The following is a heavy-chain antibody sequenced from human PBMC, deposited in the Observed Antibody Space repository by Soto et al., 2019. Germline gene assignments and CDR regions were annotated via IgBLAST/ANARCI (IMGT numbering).Heavy chain of an antibody. CDR3: AKGRSEFLFDY. V-gene: IGHV3-23*01. D-gene: IGHD2-15*01. CDR2: ISGSGGST. CDR1: GFTFSSYA. Sequence: EVQLLESGGGLVQPGGSLRLSCAASGFTFSSYAMSWVRQAPGKGLEWVSDISGSGGSTYYADSLKGRFTISRDNSKNTLYLQMNSLRAEDTDVYYCAKGRSEFLFDYWGQGTMVTVSS. J-gene: IGHJ4*02.